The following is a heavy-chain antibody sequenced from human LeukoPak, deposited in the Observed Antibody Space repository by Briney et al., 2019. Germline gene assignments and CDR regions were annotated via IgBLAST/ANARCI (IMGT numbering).Heavy chain of an antibody. J-gene: IGHJ4*02. Sequence: SETLSLTCAVYGGSFSGYYWNCIRQSPGKGLEWIGEIYHSGSTNYNPPLKSRATLSVDTFKSQLSLKLSSVTAADTAVYYCARRYSSGWYYVDYWGQGTLGTVSA. CDR2: IYHSGST. CDR3: ARRYSSGWYYVDY. V-gene: IGHV4-34*01. CDR1: GGSFSGYY. D-gene: IGHD6-19*01.